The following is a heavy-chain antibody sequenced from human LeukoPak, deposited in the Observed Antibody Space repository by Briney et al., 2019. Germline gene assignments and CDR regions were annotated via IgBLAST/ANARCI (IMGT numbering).Heavy chain of an antibody. CDR3: AAATYDILTGYLYYYYMDV. Sequence: ASVKVSCKAPGFTFTSSAMQWVRQARGQRLEWIGWIVVGSGNTNYAQKFQERVTITRDMSTSTAYMELSSLSSEDTAVYYCAAATYDILTGYLYYYYMDVWGKGTTVTVSS. CDR2: IVVGSGNT. CDR1: GFTFTSSA. V-gene: IGHV1-58*02. D-gene: IGHD3-9*01. J-gene: IGHJ6*03.